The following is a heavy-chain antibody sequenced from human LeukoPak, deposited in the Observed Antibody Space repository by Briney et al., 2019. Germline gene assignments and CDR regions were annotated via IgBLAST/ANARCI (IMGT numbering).Heavy chain of an antibody. CDR3: ARQGYYDMLTGYYKGYFDL. D-gene: IGHD3-9*01. Sequence: PSESLSLTCTVSGGSISSYYRSWIRQPAGKGLEWIGRIYTSGSTNYNPSLKSRVTMSVDTSKNQFSLKLSSLTAADAAVYYCARQGYYDMLTGYYKGYFDLWGRGTLVTVSS. CDR2: IYTSGST. J-gene: IGHJ2*01. V-gene: IGHV4-4*07. CDR1: GGSISSYY.